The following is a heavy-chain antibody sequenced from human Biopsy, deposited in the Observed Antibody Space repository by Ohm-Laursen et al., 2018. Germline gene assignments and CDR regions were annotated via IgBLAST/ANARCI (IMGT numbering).Heavy chain of an antibody. Sequence: SQTLSLTCTVSGVYINGGRYYWNWLRHHPGRGLEWIGNIFYSANTYYNPSLKSRVTISVDTSKNQFSLKLSSVTAADTAVYYCARLGSGDYFPTFFDFWGQGALVTVSS. D-gene: IGHD5-12*01. V-gene: IGHV4-31*03. CDR2: IFYSANT. CDR3: ARLGSGDYFPTFFDF. J-gene: IGHJ4*02. CDR1: GVYINGGRYY.